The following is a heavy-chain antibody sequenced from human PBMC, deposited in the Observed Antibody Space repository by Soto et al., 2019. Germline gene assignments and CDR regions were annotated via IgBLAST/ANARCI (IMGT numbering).Heavy chain of an antibody. J-gene: IGHJ3*02. V-gene: IGHV3-30-3*01. CDR2: ISPDGNKA. Sequence: QVQLVESGGDVVQPGWSLRLSCAASGSTFSSYDIHWVRQAPGKGLEWVAHISPDGNKAYYADSVKGRFIISRDNARNTVYLQVNSLRPEDTAVYHCVRGPSHGAFDIWGQGTLVTVSS. CDR3: VRGPSHGAFDI. CDR1: GSTFSSYD.